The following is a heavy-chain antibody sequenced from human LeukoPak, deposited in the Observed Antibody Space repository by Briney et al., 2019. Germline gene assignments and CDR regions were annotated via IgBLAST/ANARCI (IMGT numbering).Heavy chain of an antibody. Sequence: GGSLRLSCAASRFTFSSYSMNWVRQAPGKGLEWVSSISSSGNYIYYADSVKGRFTISRDNAKNSLYLQMNGLRAEDTAVYYCARDSIQQQLVLEDRGYPYYFEHWGQGTLVTASS. J-gene: IGHJ4*02. D-gene: IGHD6-13*01. CDR2: ISSSGNYI. CDR3: ARDSIQQQLVLEDRGYPYYFEH. V-gene: IGHV3-21*01. CDR1: RFTFSSYS.